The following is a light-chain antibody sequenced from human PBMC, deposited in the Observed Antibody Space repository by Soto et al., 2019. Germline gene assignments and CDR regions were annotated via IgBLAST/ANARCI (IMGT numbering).Light chain of an antibody. CDR2: GTS. CDR1: LGLGSSY. V-gene: IGKV3-20*01. Sequence: EIVLNQSPGTLYLSPGEGATLSCRASLGLGSSYLAWYQQKPGQAPRLLIYGTSRRATGIPDRFSGSGSGTGFTLTIIRLEPEEFAVSYCQQYDGSPYTFGQGTKL. CDR3: QQYDGSPYT. J-gene: IGKJ2*01.